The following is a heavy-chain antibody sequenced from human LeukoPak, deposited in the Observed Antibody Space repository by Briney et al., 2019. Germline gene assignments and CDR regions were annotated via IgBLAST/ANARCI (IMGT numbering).Heavy chain of an antibody. Sequence: GGSLRLSCAASGFTFSSYGMSWVRQAPGKGLEWVSGISGSGGSTYYADSVKGRFTISRDNSKNTLYLQMNSLRAEDTAVYYCAARVMQHGGRSYFDYWGQGTLVTVSS. CDR1: GFTFSSYG. V-gene: IGHV3-23*01. CDR3: AARVMQHGGRSYFDY. CDR2: ISGSGGST. D-gene: IGHD3-16*01. J-gene: IGHJ4*02.